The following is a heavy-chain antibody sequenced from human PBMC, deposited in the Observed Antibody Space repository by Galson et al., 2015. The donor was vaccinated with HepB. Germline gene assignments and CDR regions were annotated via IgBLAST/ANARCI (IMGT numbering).Heavy chain of an antibody. CDR3: ARGVLDQGEDSPGYFYNWFDS. CDR1: GFRLDDYA. Sequence: SLRLSCAASGFRLDDYAMHWVRQAPGKGLEWVSGISWNRGRIGYADSVKGRFTISADKANNSLFLQMNSLRAEDTALYYRARGVLDQGEDSPGYFYNWFDSWGQGILVTVSS. J-gene: IGHJ5*01. V-gene: IGHV3-9*01. D-gene: IGHD3-9*01. CDR2: ISWNRGRI.